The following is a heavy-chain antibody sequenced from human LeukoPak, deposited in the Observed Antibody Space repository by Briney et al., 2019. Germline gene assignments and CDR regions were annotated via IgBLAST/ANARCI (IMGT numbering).Heavy chain of an antibody. CDR3: ASFDGNINRYGVFEY. D-gene: IGHD3-9*01. CDR1: GGSFSGYY. J-gene: IGHJ4*02. Sequence: SETLSLTCAVYGGSFSGYYWSWIPQPPGKGLEWIGEINHSGSTNYNPSLKSRVTISVDTSKNQFSLKLSSVTAADTAVYYCASFDGNINRYGVFEYWGQGTLVTVSS. V-gene: IGHV4-34*01. CDR2: INHSGST.